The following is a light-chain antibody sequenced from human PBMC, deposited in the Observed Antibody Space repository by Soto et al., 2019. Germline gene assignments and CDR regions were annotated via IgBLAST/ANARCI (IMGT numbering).Light chain of an antibody. Sequence: DLEMTQSPSTLSASVGDRVTITCRASQTISTWWAWYQHKPGKAPNRLIXXXSTLMSGVPSRFSGSGSGTEFTLTISSLQPGDFATYYCQQSETYPLTFGQGTRLEIK. V-gene: IGKV1-5*01. J-gene: IGKJ5*01. CDR2: XXS. CDR3: QQSETYPLT. CDR1: QTISTW.